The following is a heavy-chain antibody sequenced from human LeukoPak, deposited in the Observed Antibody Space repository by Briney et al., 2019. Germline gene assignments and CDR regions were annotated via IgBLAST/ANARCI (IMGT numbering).Heavy chain of an antibody. D-gene: IGHD3-16*01. Sequence: GSLSLSCAPSGSTFSSCWMNWARQAPGKGLEWVASINHNGNVNYYVDTVKGRFTISRDNAKSSLYLQMSNLRAEDTAVYFCARGGGLDVWGQGATVTVSS. CDR2: INHNGNVN. J-gene: IGHJ6*02. CDR3: ARGGGLDV. V-gene: IGHV3-7*03. CDR1: GSTFSSCW.